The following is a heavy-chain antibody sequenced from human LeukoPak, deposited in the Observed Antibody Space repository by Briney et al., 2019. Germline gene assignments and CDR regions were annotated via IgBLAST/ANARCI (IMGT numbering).Heavy chain of an antibody. CDR3: AELGITMIGGV. CDR2: ISSSGSTI. D-gene: IGHD3-10*02. J-gene: IGHJ6*04. V-gene: IGHV3-48*03. CDR1: GFSFSSQW. Sequence: GGSLRLSCAASGFSFSSQWMNWVRQAPGKGLEWVSYISSSGSTIYYADSVKGRFTISRDNAKNSLYLQMNSLRAEDTAVYYCAELGITMIGGVWGKGTTVTISS.